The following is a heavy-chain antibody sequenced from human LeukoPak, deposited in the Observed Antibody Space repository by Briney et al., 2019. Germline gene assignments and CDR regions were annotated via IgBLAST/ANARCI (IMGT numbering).Heavy chain of an antibody. J-gene: IGHJ4*02. V-gene: IGHV4-39*01. D-gene: IGHD2-2*01. Sequence: SETLSLTCTVSGGSISGSSYYWGWIRQPPGKGLEWIGSIYYSGSTYYNPSLKSRVTISVDTSKSQFSLKLSSVTAADTAVYYCARQLGYCSSTSCYADKVDYWGQGTLVTVSS. CDR2: IYYSGST. CDR3: ARQLGYCSSTSCYADKVDY. CDR1: GGSISGSSYY.